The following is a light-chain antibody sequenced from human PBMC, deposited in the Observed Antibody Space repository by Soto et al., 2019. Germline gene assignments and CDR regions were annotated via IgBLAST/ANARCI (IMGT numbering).Light chain of an antibody. CDR3: QQYNNYPHT. CDR1: QTISNW. J-gene: IGKJ4*01. V-gene: IGKV1-5*01. Sequence: DIQMTQSPSTLSASVGDRVTITCQASQTISNWLAWYQQKPGKAPKVLIFDASTLDGGVPSRFSGGRSGTDFTLTISSLQPSDFATYYCQQYNNYPHTFGGGTKVEI. CDR2: DAS.